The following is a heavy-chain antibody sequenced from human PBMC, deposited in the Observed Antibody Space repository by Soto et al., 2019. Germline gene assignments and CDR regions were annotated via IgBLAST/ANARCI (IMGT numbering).Heavy chain of an antibody. CDR2: IYHSGST. V-gene: IGHV4-30-2*01. D-gene: IGHD3-22*01. CDR3: AIENRDYDSKDGMDV. Sequence: QLQLQESGSGLVKPSQTLSLTCAVSGGSISSGGYSWSWIRQPPGKGLEWIGYIYHSGSTYYNPSLKSRVTISVDRSKNQFSLKLSSVTAADTAVYYCAIENRDYDSKDGMDVWGQGTTVTVSS. J-gene: IGHJ6*02. CDR1: GGSISSGGYS.